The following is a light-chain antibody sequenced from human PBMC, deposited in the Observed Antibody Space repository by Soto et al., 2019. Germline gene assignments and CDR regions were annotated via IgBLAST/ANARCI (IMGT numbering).Light chain of an antibody. Sequence: QSALTQPPSVSGSPGQSATISCTGTSSDVGGYSRVSWYQQPPGTAPTLIIYDVSNRPSGVPDRFSGSKSGNTASLTISGLQAEDEADYYCSSYTSSSTPRVFGTGTKLTVL. CDR3: SSYTSSSTPRV. J-gene: IGLJ1*01. V-gene: IGLV2-18*02. CDR1: SSDVGGYSR. CDR2: DVS.